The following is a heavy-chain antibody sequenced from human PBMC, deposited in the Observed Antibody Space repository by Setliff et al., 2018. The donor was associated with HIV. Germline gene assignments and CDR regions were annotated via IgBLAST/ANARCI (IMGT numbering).Heavy chain of an antibody. CDR2: ISAYNGNT. J-gene: IGHJ4*02. Sequence: ASVKVSCKASGYTFTSYGISWVRQAPGQGLEWMGWISAYNGNTNYAQKFQGRVTMTRDTSISTAYMELSRLRSDDTAVYYCARGVDYYDTSGYYQYYFDYWGQGTLVTVSS. CDR1: GYTFTSYG. D-gene: IGHD3-22*01. V-gene: IGHV1-18*01. CDR3: ARGVDYYDTSGYYQYYFDY.